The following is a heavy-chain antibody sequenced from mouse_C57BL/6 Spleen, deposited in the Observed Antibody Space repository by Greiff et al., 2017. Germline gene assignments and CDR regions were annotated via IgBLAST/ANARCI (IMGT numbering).Heavy chain of an antibody. CDR1: GYTFTSYW. V-gene: IGHV1-69*01. D-gene: IGHD6-5*01. CDR3: ARMHLNYAMDY. J-gene: IGHJ4*01. Sequence: QVQLQQPGAELVMPGASVKLSCKASGYTFTSYWMHWVKQRPGQGLEWIGEIDPSDSYTNYNQKFKGKSTLTVDKSSSTAYMQLSSLTSEDSAVYYCARMHLNYAMDYWGQGTSVTVSS. CDR2: IDPSDSYT.